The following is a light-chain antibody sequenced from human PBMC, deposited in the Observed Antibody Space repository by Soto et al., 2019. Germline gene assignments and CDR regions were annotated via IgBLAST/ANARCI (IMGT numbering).Light chain of an antibody. CDR1: QSVSNY. J-gene: IGKJ3*01. V-gene: IGKV3-11*01. CDR3: QQRSNWL. Sequence: ENVLTQSPATLSLSPGGRATLSCRASQSVSNYVAWYQQKPGQAPRLLIYDASNRATGVPARFSGSGSGTDFTLTISSLETEDFAVYYCQQRSNWLFGPGTKVDIK. CDR2: DAS.